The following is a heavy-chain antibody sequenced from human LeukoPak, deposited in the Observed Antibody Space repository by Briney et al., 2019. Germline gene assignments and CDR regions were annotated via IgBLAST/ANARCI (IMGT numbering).Heavy chain of an antibody. J-gene: IGHJ4*02. V-gene: IGHV4-34*01. CDR1: GGSFSAYY. CDR2: INHSGST. Sequence: SETLSLTCAIYGGSFSAYYWSWIRQPPGKGLEWIGEINHSGSTNYNPSLKSRVTISVDTSKNQFSLKLSSVTAADTAVYYCARNPGIWFGESWGQGTLVTVSS. CDR3: ARNPGIWFGES. D-gene: IGHD3-10*01.